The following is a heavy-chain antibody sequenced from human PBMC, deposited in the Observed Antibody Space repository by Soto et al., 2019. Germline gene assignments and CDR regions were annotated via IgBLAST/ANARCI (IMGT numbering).Heavy chain of an antibody. CDR2: ISWNRGTI. D-gene: IGHD4-4*01. J-gene: IGHJ4*02. V-gene: IGHV3-9*01. Sequence: ESGGGLVQPGRSLRLSCAASGFSFENYAMHWVRQAPGKGLEWVSGISWNRGTIGYADSVKGRFTISRDNAKNSLYLQMNSLRAEDTALYFCAKDKLNSNYEYYFDDWGQGTLVTVSS. CDR3: AKDKLNSNYEYYFDD. CDR1: GFSFENYA.